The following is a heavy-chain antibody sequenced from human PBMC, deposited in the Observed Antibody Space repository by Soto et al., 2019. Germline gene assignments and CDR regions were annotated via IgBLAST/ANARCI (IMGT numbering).Heavy chain of an antibody. CDR3: ARESEDLTSNFDY. V-gene: IGHV3-21*01. Sequence: GWSLRLSCAASGLTFTRYSMNWVRQAPGKGLEWVSSISSTTNYIYYADSMKGRFAVSRDNAKNSVYLEMNSLSAEDTAVYYCARESEDLTSNFDYWGQGTLVTVSS. J-gene: IGHJ4*02. CDR1: GLTFTRYS. CDR2: ISSTTNYI.